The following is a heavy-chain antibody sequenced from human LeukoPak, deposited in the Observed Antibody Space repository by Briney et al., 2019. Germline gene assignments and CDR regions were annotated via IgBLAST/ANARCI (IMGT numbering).Heavy chain of an antibody. V-gene: IGHV3-33*06. Sequence: PGGSLRLSCAASGFTFSSYGMHWVRQAPGKGLEWVAVIWYDGSNEYYADSVKGRFTISRDNSKNTLYLQMNSLRADDTAVYYCAKASGSPYYFDYWGQGTLVTVSS. D-gene: IGHD3-10*01. CDR2: IWYDGSNE. J-gene: IGHJ4*02. CDR1: GFTFSSYG. CDR3: AKASGSPYYFDY.